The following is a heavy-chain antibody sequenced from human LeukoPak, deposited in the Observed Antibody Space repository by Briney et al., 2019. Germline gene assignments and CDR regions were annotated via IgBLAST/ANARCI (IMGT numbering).Heavy chain of an antibody. CDR2: IIPIFGTA. J-gene: IGHJ6*04. CDR1: GGTFSSYA. D-gene: IGHD2-2*01. V-gene: IGHV1-69*01. CDR3: ASWDCSSTSCYRYRSIADYYYGMDV. Sequence: AASVKVSCKASGGTFSSYAISWVRQAPGQGLEWMGGIIPIFGTANYAQKFQGRVTITADESTSTAYMELSSLGSEDTAVYYCASWDCSSTSCYRYRSIADYYYGMDVWGKGTTVTVSS.